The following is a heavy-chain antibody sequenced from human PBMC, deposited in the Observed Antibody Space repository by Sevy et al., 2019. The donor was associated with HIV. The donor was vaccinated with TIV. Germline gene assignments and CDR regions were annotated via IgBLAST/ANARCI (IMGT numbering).Heavy chain of an antibody. Sequence: GGSLRLSCAASGFNFSSYGMHWVRQAPGKGLEWVAVISYDGSSKYYADSVKGRFTISRDNSKNTMYLQINRLRAEDTAVYDCAKESGSYYDFWSGHDAFAIWGQGTMVTVSS. CDR3: AKESGSYYDFWSGHDAFAI. CDR1: GFNFSSYG. V-gene: IGHV3-30*18. CDR2: ISYDGSSK. D-gene: IGHD3-3*01. J-gene: IGHJ3*02.